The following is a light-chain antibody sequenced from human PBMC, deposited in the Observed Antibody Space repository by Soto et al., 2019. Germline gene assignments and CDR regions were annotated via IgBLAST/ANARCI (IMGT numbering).Light chain of an antibody. CDR1: SSNIGAGYD. CDR2: VNG. CDR3: QSYDNSLSVHVV. J-gene: IGLJ2*01. V-gene: IGLV1-40*01. Sequence: QLVLTQPPSVSGAPGQRVTISCTGTSSNIGAGYDVHWYQQVPGTSPKLLIFVNGNRPSGVPDRFSGSKSGTSASLAITGLQAEDEADYYCQSYDNSLSVHVVFGGGTKLTVL.